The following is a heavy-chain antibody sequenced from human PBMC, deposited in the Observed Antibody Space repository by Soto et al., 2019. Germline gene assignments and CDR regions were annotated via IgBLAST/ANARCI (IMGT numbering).Heavy chain of an antibody. V-gene: IGHV4-31*03. J-gene: IGHJ4*02. D-gene: IGHD6-13*01. Sequence: SETLSLTCTVSGGSISIGSYHWSWIRQHPGKGLEWIGNIYYSGRSYYNPSLKSRATISIDTSKDQFSLRLGSVTAADTAVYYCATVERSSSYFRHDCWGRGTLVTVSS. CDR2: IYYSGRS. CDR1: GGSISIGSYH. CDR3: ATVERSSSYFRHDC.